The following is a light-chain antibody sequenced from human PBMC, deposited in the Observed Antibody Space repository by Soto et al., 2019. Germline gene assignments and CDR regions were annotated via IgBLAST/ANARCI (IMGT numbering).Light chain of an antibody. CDR1: SGHSSYA. Sequence: QLVLTQSPSASASLGASVKLTCTLSSGHSSYAIAWHQQQPEKGPRYLMKLNSDGSHSKGDGIPDRFSGSSSGAERYLTISSLHSEDEADYYFQTWGTGIVVFGGGTKVTVL. V-gene: IGLV4-69*01. J-gene: IGLJ2*01. CDR3: QTWGTGIVV. CDR2: LNSDGSH.